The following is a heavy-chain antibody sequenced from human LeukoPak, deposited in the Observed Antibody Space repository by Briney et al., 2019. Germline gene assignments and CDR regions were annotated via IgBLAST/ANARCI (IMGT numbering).Heavy chain of an antibody. J-gene: IGHJ1*01. CDR1: GFTFSSYA. V-gene: IGHV3-30-3*01. CDR3: ARERGYDSSGYYSGRRYFQH. CDR2: ISYDGSNK. Sequence: GGSLRLSCAASGFTFSSYAMHWVRQAPGKGLEWVAVISYDGSNKYYADSVKGRFTISRDNSKNTLYLQMNSLRAEDTAGYYCARERGYDSSGYYSGRRYFQHWGQGTLVTVSS. D-gene: IGHD3-22*01.